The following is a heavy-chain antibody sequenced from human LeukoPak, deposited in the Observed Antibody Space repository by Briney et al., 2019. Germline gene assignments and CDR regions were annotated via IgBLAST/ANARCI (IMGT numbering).Heavy chain of an antibody. Sequence: ASVKVSCKASGYTFTGYYMHWVRQAPGQGLEWMGRINPNSGGTNYAQKFQGRVTMTEDTSTDTACMELSSLRSEDTAVYYCATASWREGHGGAFDIWGQGTMVTVSS. J-gene: IGHJ3*02. CDR2: INPNSGGT. V-gene: IGHV1-2*02. D-gene: IGHD6-13*01. CDR3: ATASWREGHGGAFDI. CDR1: GYTFTGYY.